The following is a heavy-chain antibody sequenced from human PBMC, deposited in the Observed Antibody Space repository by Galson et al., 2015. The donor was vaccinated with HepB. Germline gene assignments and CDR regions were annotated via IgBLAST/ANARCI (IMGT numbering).Heavy chain of an antibody. CDR3: ARGSSGFWSGWLGFNYYYYMDV. CDR1: GYTFTSYA. V-gene: IGHV7-4-1*02. D-gene: IGHD3-3*01. Sequence: SVKVSCKASGYTFTSYAMNWVRQAPRQGLEWMGWINTNTGNPTYAQGFTGRFVFSLDTSVSTAYLQISSLKAEDTAVYYCARGSSGFWSGWLGFNYYYYMDVWGKGTTVTVSS. CDR2: INTNTGNP. J-gene: IGHJ6*03.